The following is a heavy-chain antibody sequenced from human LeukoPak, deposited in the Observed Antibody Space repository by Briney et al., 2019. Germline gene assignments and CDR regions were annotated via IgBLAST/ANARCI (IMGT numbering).Heavy chain of an antibody. CDR1: GGSISSYY. Sequence: PSETLSLTCTVSGGSISSYYWSWIRQPPGKGLERIGYIYYSGSTNYNPSLKSRVTMSVDTSKNQFSLKLSSVTAADTAVYYCARLTTTHYYYYYMDVWGKGTTVTVSS. CDR2: IYYSGST. V-gene: IGHV4-59*12. CDR3: ARLTTTHYYYYYMDV. J-gene: IGHJ6*03. D-gene: IGHD4-11*01.